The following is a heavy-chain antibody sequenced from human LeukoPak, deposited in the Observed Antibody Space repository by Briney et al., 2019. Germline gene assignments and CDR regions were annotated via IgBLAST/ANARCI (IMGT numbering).Heavy chain of an antibody. CDR1: GFTFSSYG. D-gene: IGHD2-15*01. J-gene: IGHJ4*02. CDR3: AKGYCSGGSCHADY. CDR2: ICYDGSNK. V-gene: IGHV3-33*08. Sequence: GWSLRLSCAASGFTFSSYGMHWVRQARGKGLEWVAVICYDGSNKYYADSVKGRFTISRDNSKHTLYLQMNSLRAEDTAVYYCAKGYCSGGSCHADYWGQGTLVTVSS.